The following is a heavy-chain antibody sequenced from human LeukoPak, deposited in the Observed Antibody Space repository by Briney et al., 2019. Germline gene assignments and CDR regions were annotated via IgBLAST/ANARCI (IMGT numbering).Heavy chain of an antibody. Sequence: ASVKVPCKASGYTFTSYDINWVRQATGQGLEWMGIINPSGGSTSYAQKFQGRVTMTRDTSTSTVYMELSSLRSEDTAVYYCARDRGSGWPTNWFDPWGQGTLVTVSS. V-gene: IGHV1-46*01. CDR1: GYTFTSYD. CDR2: INPSGGST. CDR3: ARDRGSGWPTNWFDP. J-gene: IGHJ5*02. D-gene: IGHD6-19*01.